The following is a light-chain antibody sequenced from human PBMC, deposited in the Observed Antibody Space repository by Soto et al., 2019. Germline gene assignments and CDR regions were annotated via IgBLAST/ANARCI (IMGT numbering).Light chain of an antibody. V-gene: IGKV3-15*01. CDR1: QSLDSD. CDR3: QQYNTWPYT. J-gene: IGKJ2*01. CDR2: GAS. Sequence: ETVMTQSPATLSVSPGERATLSCRASQSLDSDLAWYQQKSGQAPRLLIYGASTRATGLPARFSGSGSGTDFTLTISSLQSEDFAVYYCQQYNTWPYTFGQGTKLEIK.